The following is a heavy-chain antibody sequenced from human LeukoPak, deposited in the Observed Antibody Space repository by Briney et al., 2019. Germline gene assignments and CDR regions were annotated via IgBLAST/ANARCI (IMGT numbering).Heavy chain of an antibody. J-gene: IGHJ6*02. Sequence: GESLRLSCSASGFTFSSYAMHWVRQAPGKGLEYVSAISSNGGSTYYADSVKGRFTISRDNSKNTLYLQMSSLRAEDTAVYYCVKGTAKAAVFYGMDVWGQGTTVTVSS. V-gene: IGHV3-64D*09. CDR3: VKGTAKAAVFYGMDV. D-gene: IGHD2-8*02. CDR1: GFTFSSYA. CDR2: ISSNGGST.